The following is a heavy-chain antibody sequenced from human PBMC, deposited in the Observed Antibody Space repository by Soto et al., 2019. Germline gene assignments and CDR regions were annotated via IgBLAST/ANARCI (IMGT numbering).Heavy chain of an antibody. CDR2: IYYSGTT. CDR1: GGSISSGGYY. Sequence: PSETLSLTCTVSGGSISSGGYYWSWIRQHPGKGLEWIGYIYYSGTTYYNPSLKSRVTISVDTSKNQFSLKLSSVTAADTAVYYCATYYYDSSGYYMYPIDYWGQGTLVTVS. D-gene: IGHD3-22*01. V-gene: IGHV4-31*03. CDR3: ATYYYDSSGYYMYPIDY. J-gene: IGHJ4*02.